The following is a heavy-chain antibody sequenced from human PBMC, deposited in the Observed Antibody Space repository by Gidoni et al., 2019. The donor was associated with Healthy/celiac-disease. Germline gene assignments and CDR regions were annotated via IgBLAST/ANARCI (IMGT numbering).Heavy chain of an antibody. Sequence: QVQLVQSGAEVKKPGSSVNVSCKASGGSFSSYTNRWLRQAPGQGLEWMGRIIPVLGIANNAQKIQGRVTITADKSTSTAYMELSRLRSEDTAVYYCSSLWFGEQNYYYYGIDVWGQGTTVTVSS. CDR1: GGSFSSYT. D-gene: IGHD3-10*01. J-gene: IGHJ6*02. V-gene: IGHV1-69*02. CDR3: SSLWFGEQNYYYYGIDV. CDR2: IIPVLGIA.